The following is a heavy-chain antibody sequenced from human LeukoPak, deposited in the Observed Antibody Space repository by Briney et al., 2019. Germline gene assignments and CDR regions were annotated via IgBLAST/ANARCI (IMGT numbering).Heavy chain of an antibody. D-gene: IGHD3-10*01. V-gene: IGHV3-7*01. Sequence: GGSLRLSCAASGFTFSNYWMHWVRQAPGRGLEWVANIKQDGSEKYYVDSVKGRFTISRDNAKNSLYLQMNSLRAEDTAVYYCAREALGDGSYLRWARYYYGMDVWGQGTTVTVSS. CDR1: GFTFSNYW. J-gene: IGHJ6*02. CDR2: IKQDGSEK. CDR3: AREALGDGSYLRWARYYYGMDV.